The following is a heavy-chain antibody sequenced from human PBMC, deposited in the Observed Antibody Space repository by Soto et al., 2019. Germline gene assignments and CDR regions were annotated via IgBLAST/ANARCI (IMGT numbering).Heavy chain of an antibody. CDR2: ISGSGGSA. J-gene: IGHJ4*02. V-gene: IGHV3-23*01. D-gene: IGHD3-22*01. CDR3: AKVPSAYSDYCFDY. Sequence: EVQLLESGGGLVQPGGSLRLSCADSGFAFSSYAMTWVRQAPGKGLEWVSIISGSGGSAYYADSVKGRFTISRDNSKNPLFLQMDSLRAEDTAVYYCAKVPSAYSDYCFDYWGQGTLVTVSS. CDR1: GFAFSSYA.